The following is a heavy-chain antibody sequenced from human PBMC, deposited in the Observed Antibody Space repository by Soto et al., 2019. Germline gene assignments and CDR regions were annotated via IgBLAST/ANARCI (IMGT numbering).Heavy chain of an antibody. Sequence: WGSLRLSCAASGFTFFHSAMILFRQAPFKGLEWVAAISGTGGAAYYADSVKGRFTISRDNSRNTLFLQMNSLRVDDTAIYHCAKPEEVVRGFDFWGLGTLVTVSS. J-gene: IGHJ4*02. CDR3: AKPEEVVRGFDF. CDR1: GFTFFHSA. D-gene: IGHD3-10*01. V-gene: IGHV3-23*01. CDR2: ISGTGGAA.